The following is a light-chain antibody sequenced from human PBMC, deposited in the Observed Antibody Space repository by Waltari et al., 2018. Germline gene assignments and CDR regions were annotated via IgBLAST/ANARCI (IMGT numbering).Light chain of an antibody. J-gene: IGLJ3*02. CDR2: SND. V-gene: IGLV1-44*01. CDR3: AAWDDSLNGHWV. Sequence: QSVLTQPPSESGTPGQRVTISCSGSRFNIRSNAVNWYQQLPGTAPKLLIYSNDQRPSGVPDRFSGSKSGTSASLAISGLQSEDEADYYCAAWDDSLNGHWVFGGGTKLTVL. CDR1: RFNIRSNA.